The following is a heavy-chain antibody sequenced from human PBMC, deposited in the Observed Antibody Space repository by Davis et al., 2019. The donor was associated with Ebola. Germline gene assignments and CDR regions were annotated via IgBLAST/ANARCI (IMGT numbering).Heavy chain of an antibody. Sequence: AASVKVSCKASGGTFSSYTISWVRQAPGQGLEWMGWINPHNGNTNYAQKLQGRVTMTTDTSTSTAYMELRSLRSDDTAVYYCARNMGMVNPYGMDVWGKGTTVTVSS. V-gene: IGHV1-18*01. CDR3: ARNMGMVNPYGMDV. D-gene: IGHD4/OR15-4a*01. J-gene: IGHJ6*04. CDR2: INPHNGNT. CDR1: GGTFSSYT.